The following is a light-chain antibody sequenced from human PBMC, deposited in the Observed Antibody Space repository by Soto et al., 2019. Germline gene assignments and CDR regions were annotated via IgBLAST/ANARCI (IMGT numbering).Light chain of an antibody. Sequence: EIVLTQSPVTLSLSPGERATLSFRASQSVSSYLAWYQQKPGQAPRLLIYGASTRATGIPARFSGSGSGTEFTLTISSLQSEDFAVYYCQQYNNWQRTFGQGTKVDIK. CDR1: QSVSSY. CDR2: GAS. J-gene: IGKJ1*01. V-gene: IGKV3-15*01. CDR3: QQYNNWQRT.